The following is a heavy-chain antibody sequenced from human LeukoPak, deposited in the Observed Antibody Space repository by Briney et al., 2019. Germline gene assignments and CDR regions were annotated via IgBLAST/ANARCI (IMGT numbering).Heavy chain of an antibody. CDR3: ARELGRAFDL. CDR1: GVSISTYH. Sequence: SETLSLTCTVSGVSISTYHWSWIRQPPGKGLEWIGYIYYSGDTNQNPSLNSRVTISVDTSKNQFSLKLKSVTAADTAVYYCARELGRAFDLWGQGTVVIVSS. V-gene: IGHV4-59*01. J-gene: IGHJ3*01. CDR2: IYYSGDT. D-gene: IGHD3-3*02.